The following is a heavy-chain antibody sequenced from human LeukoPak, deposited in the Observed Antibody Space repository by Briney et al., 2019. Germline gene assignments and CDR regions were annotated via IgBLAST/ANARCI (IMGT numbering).Heavy chain of an antibody. CDR3: ARDLTYYDFWSGYQANWFDP. Sequence: PSETLSLTCTVSGGSISGTGLYWGWIRQPPGKGLEWIGEINHSGSTNYNPSLKSRVTISVDTSKNQFSLKLSSVTAADTAVYYCARDLTYYDFWSGYQANWFDPWGQGTLVTVSS. V-gene: IGHV4-39*07. J-gene: IGHJ5*02. CDR1: GGSISGTGLY. D-gene: IGHD3-3*01. CDR2: INHSGST.